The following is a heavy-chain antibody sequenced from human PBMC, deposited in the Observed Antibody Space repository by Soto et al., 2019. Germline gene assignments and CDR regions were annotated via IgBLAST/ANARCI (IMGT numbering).Heavy chain of an antibody. V-gene: IGHV1-18*01. D-gene: IGHD3-10*01. Sequence: HVQLVQSGAEVKTPGASVKVSCEASGYTFTSYGISWVRQAPGQGLEWIGWINTFNGNTIYAQNVQGRVSMTRETSTSTAFMDLRSLRSDDTAVYYCARDRLEWNYGSDQGPGYFDLWGRGTLVTVSS. J-gene: IGHJ2*01. CDR1: GYTFTSYG. CDR2: INTFNGNT. CDR3: ARDRLEWNYGSDQGPGYFDL.